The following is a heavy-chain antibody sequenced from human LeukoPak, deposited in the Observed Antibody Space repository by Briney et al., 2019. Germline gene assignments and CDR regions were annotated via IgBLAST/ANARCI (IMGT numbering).Heavy chain of an antibody. CDR3: ARASWAGGNYDYYYGMDV. J-gene: IGHJ6*02. CDR2: INHSGST. D-gene: IGHD3-16*01. V-gene: IGHV4-34*01. Sequence: PSETLSLTCAVYGGSFSSYYWSWIRQPPGKGLEWIGEINHSGSTNYNPSLKSRVTISVDTSKNQFSLKLSFVTAADTAVYYCARASWAGGNYDYYYGMDVWGQGTTVTVSS. CDR1: GGSFSSYY.